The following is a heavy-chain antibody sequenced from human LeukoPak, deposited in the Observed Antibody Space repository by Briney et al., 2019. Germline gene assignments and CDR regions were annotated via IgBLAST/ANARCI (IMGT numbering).Heavy chain of an antibody. D-gene: IGHD3-10*01. CDR3: ARDLGGVGHTMVRGVLDY. CDR2: MSSSGDTI. V-gene: IGHV3-11*04. Sequence: PGGSLRLSCAASGFSFSDYYMSWIRQAPGKGLEWVSYMSSSGDTIYYADSVKGRFTISRDNAKNSLYLQMNSLRAEDTAVYYCARDLGGVGHTMVRGVLDYWGQGTLVTVSS. J-gene: IGHJ4*02. CDR1: GFSFSDYY.